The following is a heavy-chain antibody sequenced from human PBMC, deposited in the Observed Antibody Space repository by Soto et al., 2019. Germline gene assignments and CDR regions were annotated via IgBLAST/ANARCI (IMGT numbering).Heavy chain of an antibody. D-gene: IGHD6-6*01. J-gene: IGHJ6*04. CDR2: ISTYNGDA. V-gene: IGHV1-18*01. Sequence: QAQLEQSGAEVKKPGASVKVSCKSSGYTFSTSGISWVRQAPGQGLEWMGWISTYNGDANYAQRFQGRGTMTTDTSTRTNFMELRSLRSDDTAVYYCAREGPRPYYYYGMDVWGKGPTVPVSS. CDR3: AREGPRPYYYYGMDV. CDR1: GYTFSTSG.